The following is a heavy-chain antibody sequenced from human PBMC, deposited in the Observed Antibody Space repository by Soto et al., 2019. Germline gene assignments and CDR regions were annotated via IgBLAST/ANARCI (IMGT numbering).Heavy chain of an antibody. J-gene: IGHJ4*02. CDR3: ARTTSYSSSWFDY. CDR1: GYTFTGYY. CDR2: INPNSGGT. D-gene: IGHD6-13*01. V-gene: IGHV1-2*04. Sequence: GASVKVSCKASGYTFTGYYMHWVRQAPGQGLEWMGWINPNSGGTNYAQKFQGWVTMTWDTSISTAYMELSRLRSDDTAVYYCARTTSYSSSWFDYWGQGTLVTVSS.